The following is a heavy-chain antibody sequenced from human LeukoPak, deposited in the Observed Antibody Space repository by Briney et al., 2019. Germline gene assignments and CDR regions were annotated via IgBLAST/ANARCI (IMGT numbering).Heavy chain of an antibody. CDR2: MNPNSGNT. D-gene: IGHD6-6*01. J-gene: IGHJ4*02. V-gene: IGHV1-8*03. Sequence: ASVEVSCKASGYTFTSYDINWVRQATGQGIEWMGWMNPNSGNTGYAQKFQGRVTITRNTSISTAYMELSSLRSEDTAVYYCARGPPQVYSSSGYYFDYWGQGTLVTVSS. CDR3: ARGPPQVYSSSGYYFDY. CDR1: GYTFTSYD.